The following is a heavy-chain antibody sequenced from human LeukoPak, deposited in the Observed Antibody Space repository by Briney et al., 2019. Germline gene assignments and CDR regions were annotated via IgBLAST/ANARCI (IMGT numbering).Heavy chain of an antibody. V-gene: IGHV1-46*01. Sequence: ASVKVSCKASGYTFTSYYMHWVRQAPGQGLEWMGIINPSGGSTSYAQKFQGRVTMTRDTSTSTVYMELSSLRSEDTAVYHCARPGSSGTYFDYWGQGTLVTVSS. CDR2: INPSGGST. D-gene: IGHD3-10*01. J-gene: IGHJ4*02. CDR3: ARPGSSGTYFDY. CDR1: GYTFTSYY.